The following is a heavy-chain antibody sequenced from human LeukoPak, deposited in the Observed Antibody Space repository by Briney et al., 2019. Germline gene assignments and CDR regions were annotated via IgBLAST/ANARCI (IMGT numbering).Heavy chain of an antibody. CDR2: IKSKTDGGTT. Sequence: GGSLRLSCAASGFTFSNAWMSWVRQTPGKGLEWVGRIKSKTDGGTTDYVAPVKGRFTISRDDSKNTLYLQMNSLESEDTAVYYCTTDYGSGSYRYFNYWGQGTLVTVSS. V-gene: IGHV3-15*01. D-gene: IGHD3-10*01. J-gene: IGHJ4*02. CDR1: GFTFSNAW. CDR3: TTDYGSGSYRYFNY.